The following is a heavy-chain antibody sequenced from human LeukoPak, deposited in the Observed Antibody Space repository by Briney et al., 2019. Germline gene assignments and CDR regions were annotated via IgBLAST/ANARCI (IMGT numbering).Heavy chain of an antibody. V-gene: IGHV4-59*08. J-gene: IGHJ1*01. Sequence: SETLSLTCTVSGGSISPYYWSWVRQPPGKGLEWIGYIFYSGSTNYNPSLKSRLTISVDTSKNQFSLKLSSVTAADTAVYYCARHLSPYSSSWPGDFQHWGQGTLVTVSS. CDR2: IFYSGST. CDR3: ARHLSPYSSSWPGDFQH. D-gene: IGHD6-13*01. CDR1: GGSISPYY.